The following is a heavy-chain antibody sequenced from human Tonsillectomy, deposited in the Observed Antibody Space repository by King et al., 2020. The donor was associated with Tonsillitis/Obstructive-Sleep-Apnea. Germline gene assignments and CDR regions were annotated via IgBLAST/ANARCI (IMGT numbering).Heavy chain of an antibody. J-gene: IGHJ4*02. D-gene: IGHD5-24*01. V-gene: IGHV4-59*08. CDR2: IYYSGST. CDR1: GGSISSYY. Sequence: QLQESGPGLVKPSETLSLTCTVSGGSISSYYWSWIRQPPGKGLEWIGYIYYSGSTNYNPSLKRRVTISVDTSKNQFSLQLSSVTAADTAVYYCARLTIGRDGYSPFAYWGQGTLVTVSS. CDR3: ARLTIGRDGYSPFAY.